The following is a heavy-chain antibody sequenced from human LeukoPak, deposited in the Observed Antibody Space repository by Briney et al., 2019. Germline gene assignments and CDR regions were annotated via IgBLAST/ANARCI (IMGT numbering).Heavy chain of an antibody. CDR3: AKSYSSGWIYYFDS. V-gene: IGHV3-48*01. J-gene: IGHJ4*02. Sequence: PGGSLRLSCAASGFTFSSYSMNWVRQAPGKGLEWVSYISSSSSTIYYADSVKGRFTISRDNAKNSLYLQMNSLRAEDTAVYYCAKSYSSGWIYYFDSWGQGTLVTVSS. CDR2: ISSSSSTI. CDR1: GFTFSSYS. D-gene: IGHD6-19*01.